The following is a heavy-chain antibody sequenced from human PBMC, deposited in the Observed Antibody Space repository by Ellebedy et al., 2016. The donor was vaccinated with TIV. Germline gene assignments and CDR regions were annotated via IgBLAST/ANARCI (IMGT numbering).Heavy chain of an antibody. Sequence: PGGSLRLSCAASGFTFSNVWMNWVRQAPGKGLEGVGRIKSKGDGETTEYAAPVKGRFTISRDDSKNTLYLQMNSLKTEETAVYYCTTTMYYYDSGGYPTGDVLDIWGQGTIVTVSS. V-gene: IGHV3-15*07. CDR1: GFTFSNVW. J-gene: IGHJ3*02. D-gene: IGHD3-22*01. CDR2: IKSKGDGETT. CDR3: TTTMYYYDSGGYPTGDVLDI.